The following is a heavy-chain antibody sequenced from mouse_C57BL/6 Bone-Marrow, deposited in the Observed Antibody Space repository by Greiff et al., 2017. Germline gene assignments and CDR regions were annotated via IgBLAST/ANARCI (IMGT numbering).Heavy chain of an antibody. D-gene: IGHD1-1*01. CDR2: IYPRSGNT. V-gene: IGHV1-81*01. CDR1: GYTFTSYG. J-gene: IGHJ1*03. Sequence: VQLQESGAELARPGASVKLSCKASGYTFTSYGISWVKQRTGQGLEWIGEIYPRSGNTYYNEKFKGKATLTADKSSSTAYMELRSLTSEDSAVYFCARRVTTVVAKTAYWYFDVWGTGTTVTVSS. CDR3: ARRVTTVVAKTAYWYFDV.